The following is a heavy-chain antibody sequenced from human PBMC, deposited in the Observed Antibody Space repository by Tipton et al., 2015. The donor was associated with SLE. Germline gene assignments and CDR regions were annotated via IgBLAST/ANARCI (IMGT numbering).Heavy chain of an antibody. CDR3: ARDGYYGSGRKNNWFDP. V-gene: IGHV3-30*04. CDR1: GFTFSSYA. Sequence: SLRLSCAASGFTFSSYAMYWVRQAPGKGLEWVAVISYDGSNKYYADSVKGRFTISRDNSKNTLYLQMNSLRAEDTAVYYCARDGYYGSGRKNNWFDPWGQGTLVTVSS. J-gene: IGHJ5*02. CDR2: ISYDGSNK. D-gene: IGHD3-10*01.